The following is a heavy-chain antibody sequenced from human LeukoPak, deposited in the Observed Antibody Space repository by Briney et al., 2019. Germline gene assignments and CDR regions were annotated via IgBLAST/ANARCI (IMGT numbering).Heavy chain of an antibody. Sequence: PSETLSLTCTVSGGSISSGGYYWNWIRQPPGKGLEWIGYFYHSGISYYNPSLKSRVTIPVDTSKNQFSLKLSSVTAADTAVYYCARGDYYGSGSRYFDYWGQGTLVTVSS. CDR1: GGSISSGGYY. J-gene: IGHJ4*02. D-gene: IGHD3-10*01. CDR3: ARGDYYGSGSRYFDY. V-gene: IGHV4-30-2*01. CDR2: FYHSGIS.